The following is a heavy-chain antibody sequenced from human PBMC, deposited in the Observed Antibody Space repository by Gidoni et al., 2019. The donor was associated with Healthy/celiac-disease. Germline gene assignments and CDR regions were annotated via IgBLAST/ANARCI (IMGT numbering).Heavy chain of an antibody. V-gene: IGHV4-39*01. CDR3: ARSRGSRPVTRGYFDL. Sequence: QLQLQESGPGLVKPSETLSLTCTVSGGSISSSSYYWGWIRQPPGKGLEWIGSIYYSGSTYYNPSIKSRVTISVDTSKNQFSLKLSSVTAADTAVYYCARSRGSRPVTRGYFDLWGRGTLVTVSS. J-gene: IGHJ2*01. D-gene: IGHD4-17*01. CDR1: GGSISSSSYY. CDR2: IYYSGST.